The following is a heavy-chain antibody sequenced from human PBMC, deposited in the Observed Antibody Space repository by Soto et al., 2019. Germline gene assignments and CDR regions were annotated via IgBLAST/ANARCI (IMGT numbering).Heavy chain of an antibody. Sequence: GGSLRLSCAASGFTFSSYGMHWVRQALGKGLEWVAVIWYDGSNKYYADSVKGRFTISRDNSKNTLYLQMNSLRAEDTAVYYCARGMRILAFYYYYMDVWGKGTTVTVSS. CDR3: ARGMRILAFYYYYMDV. CDR1: GFTFSSYG. V-gene: IGHV3-33*01. CDR2: IWYDGSNK. J-gene: IGHJ6*03.